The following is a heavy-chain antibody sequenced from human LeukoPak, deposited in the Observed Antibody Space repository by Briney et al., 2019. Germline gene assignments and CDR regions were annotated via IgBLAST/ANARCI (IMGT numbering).Heavy chain of an antibody. D-gene: IGHD6-19*01. CDR1: GFTFSSYA. Sequence: GGSLRLSCAASGFTFSSYATSWVRQTPGKGLEWVSGISDSGGSTYYADSVKGRFTISRDNSKNTLYLQMNSLRAEDTAIYYCAKMPVSYSSGWSTFDYWGQGTLVTVSS. CDR2: ISDSGGST. CDR3: AKMPVSYSSGWSTFDY. J-gene: IGHJ4*02. V-gene: IGHV3-23*01.